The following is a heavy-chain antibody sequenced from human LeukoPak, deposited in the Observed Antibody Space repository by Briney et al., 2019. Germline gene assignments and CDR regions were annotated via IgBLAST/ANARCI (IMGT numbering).Heavy chain of an antibody. V-gene: IGHV3-30*18. Sequence: GGSLRLSCAASGFTFSSYGMHWVRQAPDKGLEWVAVISYDGSNKYYADSVKGRFTISRDNSKNTLYLQMNSLRAEDTAVYYCAKDLGSSWSGDYWGQGTLVTVSS. CDR2: ISYDGSNK. D-gene: IGHD6-13*01. CDR1: GFTFSSYG. J-gene: IGHJ4*02. CDR3: AKDLGSSWSGDY.